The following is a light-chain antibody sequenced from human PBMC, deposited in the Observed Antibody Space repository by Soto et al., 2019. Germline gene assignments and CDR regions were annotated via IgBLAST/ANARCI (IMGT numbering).Light chain of an antibody. CDR2: AAS. V-gene: IGKV1-39*01. CDR3: QQSYSTHTWT. J-gene: IGKJ1*01. CDR1: QSISSY. Sequence: DIQMTQSPSSLSASVGDRVTITFPASQSISSYLNWYQQKPGKAPKLLIYAASSLQSGVPSRFSGSGSGTDFTLTISSLQPEDFATYYCQQSYSTHTWTFGQGTKVDIK.